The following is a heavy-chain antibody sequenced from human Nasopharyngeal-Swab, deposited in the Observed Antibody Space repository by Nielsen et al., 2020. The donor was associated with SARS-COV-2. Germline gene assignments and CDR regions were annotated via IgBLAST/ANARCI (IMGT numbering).Heavy chain of an antibody. Sequence: GGSLRLSCAASGFTVSSNYMSWVRQAPGKGLEWVSVIYSGGSTYYADSVKGRFTISRDNSKNTLYLQMNSLRAEDTAVYYCARIPYCSSTSCYAVRGGNYYYYYGMDVWGQGTTVTVSS. V-gene: IGHV3-53*01. CDR1: GFTVSSNY. CDR2: IYSGGST. D-gene: IGHD2-2*01. J-gene: IGHJ6*02. CDR3: ARIPYCSSTSCYAVRGGNYYYYYGMDV.